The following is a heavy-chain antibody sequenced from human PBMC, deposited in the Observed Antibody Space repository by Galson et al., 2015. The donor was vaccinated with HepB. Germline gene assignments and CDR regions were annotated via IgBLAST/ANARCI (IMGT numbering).Heavy chain of an antibody. D-gene: IGHD2-2*01. J-gene: IGHJ6*02. Sequence: SVKVSCKASGGTFSSYAISWVRQAPGQGLEWMGGIIPIFGTANYAQKFQGRVTITADKSTSTACVELSSLRSEDTAVYYCARAHIVVVPAAPNYGMDVWGQGTTVTVSS. CDR2: IIPIFGTA. CDR3: ARAHIVVVPAAPNYGMDV. V-gene: IGHV1-69*06. CDR1: GGTFSSYA.